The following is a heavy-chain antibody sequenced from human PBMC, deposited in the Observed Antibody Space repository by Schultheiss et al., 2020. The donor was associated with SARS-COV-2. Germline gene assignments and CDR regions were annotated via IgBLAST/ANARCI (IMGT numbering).Heavy chain of an antibody. CDR2: INPNSGGT. J-gene: IGHJ5*02. D-gene: IGHD6-6*01. CDR1: GYSFTSYG. CDR3: ARSMFDP. Sequence: GESLKISCKGSGYSFTSYGISWVRQAPGQGLEWMGRINPNSGGTNYAQKFQGRVTMTRDTSISTAYMELSRLRSDDTAVYYCARSMFDPWGQGTLVTVSS. V-gene: IGHV1-2*06.